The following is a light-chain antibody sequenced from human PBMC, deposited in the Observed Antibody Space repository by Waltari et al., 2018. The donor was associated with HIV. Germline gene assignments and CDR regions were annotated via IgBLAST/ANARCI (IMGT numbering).Light chain of an antibody. CDR1: QSVGTN. V-gene: IGKV3-15*01. CDR2: GAS. CDR3: QHYSNWPPWT. Sequence: EILMTQFPDTLSVSPGERVTLSCRASQSVGTNLAWYQQKPGQAPRLLIYGASCTATDISDRFSGSGSGTDFTLTINSLQSEDFAVYYCQHYSNWPPWTFGPGTRVEMK. J-gene: IGKJ1*01.